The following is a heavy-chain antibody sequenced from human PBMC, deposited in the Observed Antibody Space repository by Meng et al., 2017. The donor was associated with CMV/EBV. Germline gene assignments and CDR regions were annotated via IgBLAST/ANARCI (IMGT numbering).Heavy chain of an antibody. V-gene: IGHV2-5*02. J-gene: IGHJ5*02. CDR3: AHQLRYFDWVNNWFDP. D-gene: IGHD3-9*01. CDR2: IYWDDDK. Sequence: LKYVCPPQCKPTPHLTLTCTFFGFSISTSGVGVGLIRQPPGKALEWLALIYWDDDKRYSQSLKSRLTINKDTSKNQVVLTMTNMDPVDTATYYCAHQLRYFDWVNNWFDPWGQGTLVTVFS. CDR1: GFSISTSGVG.